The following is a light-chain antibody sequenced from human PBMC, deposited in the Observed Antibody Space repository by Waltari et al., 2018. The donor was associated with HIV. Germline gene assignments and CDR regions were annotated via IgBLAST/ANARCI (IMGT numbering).Light chain of an antibody. J-gene: IGKJ2*01. CDR3: QQRSNWPPGGAYT. CDR1: QSVRSY. CDR2: DAS. V-gene: IGKV3-11*01. Sequence: EIVLTQSPATLSLSPGDRATLSCRASQSVRSYLAWYQQKPGQAPRLLIYDASDRATGTPARFSGSGSGTDFTLTISSLEPEDFAVYHCQQRSNWPPGGAYTFGQGTKLEIK.